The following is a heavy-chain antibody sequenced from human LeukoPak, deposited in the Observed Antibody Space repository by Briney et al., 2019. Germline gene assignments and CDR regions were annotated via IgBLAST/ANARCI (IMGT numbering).Heavy chain of an antibody. CDR2: ISSSSSYI. V-gene: IGHV3-21*01. CDR3: ARDLYGGYDSYVPDY. D-gene: IGHD5-12*01. Sequence: GGSLRLPCAASGFTFSSYSMNWVRQAPGKGLEWVSSISSSSSYIYYADSVKGRFTISRDNAKNSLYLQMNSLRAEDTAVYYCARDLYGGYDSYVPDYWGQGTLVTVSS. J-gene: IGHJ4*02. CDR1: GFTFSSYS.